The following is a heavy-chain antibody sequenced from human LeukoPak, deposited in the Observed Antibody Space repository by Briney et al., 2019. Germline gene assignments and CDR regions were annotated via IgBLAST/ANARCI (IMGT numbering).Heavy chain of an antibody. J-gene: IGHJ4*02. CDR1: GFTFSNHG. CDR2: IRYDGSNK. V-gene: IGHV3-33*01. D-gene: IGHD2-21*02. Sequence: PGRSLRVCCAASGFTFSNHGMHWVRQAPGKGPEWVALIRYDGSNKYYGESVKGRFTISRDNSKNTVYLQMNSLRAEDTGVYYCARDRLEAVTADDYFDYWGQGTLVTVSS. CDR3: ARDRLEAVTADDYFDY.